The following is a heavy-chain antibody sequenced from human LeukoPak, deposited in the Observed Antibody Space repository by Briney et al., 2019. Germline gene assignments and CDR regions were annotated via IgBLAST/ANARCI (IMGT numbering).Heavy chain of an antibody. Sequence: PSETLSLTCTVSGGSISDYSWSWIRQPPGKGLEWIGNINYSGSANHNPSLKSRVTISRDTSNNQFSLKLTSVTAADTAVYYCARAGGVKTAALDLDYWGQGTLVTVSS. V-gene: IGHV4-59*12. CDR3: ARAGGVKTAALDLDY. CDR1: GGSISDYS. J-gene: IGHJ4*02. CDR2: INYSGSA. D-gene: IGHD6-25*01.